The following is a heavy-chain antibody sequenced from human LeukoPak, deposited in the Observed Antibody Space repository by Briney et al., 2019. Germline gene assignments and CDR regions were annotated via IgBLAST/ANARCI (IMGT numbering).Heavy chain of an antibody. Sequence: PGGSLRLSCAASGFTFSSYAMSWVRQAPGKGLEWVSAISGSGGSTYYADSVKGRFTISRDNSKNTLYLQMNSLRAEDTAVYYCAREYYDILTVVPLGAFDIWGQGTMVTVSS. CDR1: GFTFSSYA. CDR3: AREYYDILTVVPLGAFDI. CDR2: ISGSGGST. D-gene: IGHD3-9*01. V-gene: IGHV3-23*01. J-gene: IGHJ3*02.